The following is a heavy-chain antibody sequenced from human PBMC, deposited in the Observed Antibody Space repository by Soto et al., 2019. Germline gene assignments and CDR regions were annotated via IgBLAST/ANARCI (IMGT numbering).Heavy chain of an antibody. D-gene: IGHD6-13*01. CDR1: GGSISSSSYY. CDR3: ARRPGYIAAAGDFYYYYYMDV. CDR2: IYYSGST. V-gene: IGHV4-39*01. Sequence: SETLSLTCTVSGGSISSSSYYWGWIRQPPGKGLEWIGSIYYSGSTYYNPSLKSRVTISVDTSKNQFSLKLSSVTAADTAVYYCARRPGYIAAAGDFYYYYYMDVWGKGTTVTVSS. J-gene: IGHJ6*03.